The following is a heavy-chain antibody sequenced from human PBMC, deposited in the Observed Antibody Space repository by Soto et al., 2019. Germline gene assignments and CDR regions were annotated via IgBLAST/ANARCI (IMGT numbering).Heavy chain of an antibody. V-gene: IGHV1-8*01. Sequence: QVQLVQSGAEVKKPGASVKVSCKASGYTFTSYDINWVRQATGQGLEGMGWMNPNSGNTGYAQKFQGRGTMPRNTSKSTAYMELSSLRSEDTAVYYCAGDRKGHGEIWGQGTMVTVSS. D-gene: IGHD3-10*01. CDR1: GYTFTSYD. CDR2: MNPNSGNT. CDR3: AGDRKGHGEI. J-gene: IGHJ3*02.